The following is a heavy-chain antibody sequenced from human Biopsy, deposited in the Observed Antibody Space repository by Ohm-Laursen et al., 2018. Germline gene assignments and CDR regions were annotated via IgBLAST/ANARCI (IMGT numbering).Heavy chain of an antibody. CDR2: IIPESGGT. V-gene: IGHV1-2*02. Sequence: ATVNPSCKVSGYTFIAYNIHWARQAPGQGLEWMGWIIPESGGTDYAQKFRGRVSMTKATSISTVYMKLKSLASDDTAVYDCVKATDGKRSGMDVWGQGTTVTVSS. CDR3: VKATDGKRSGMDV. J-gene: IGHJ6*02. CDR1: GYTFIAYN. D-gene: IGHD1-26*01.